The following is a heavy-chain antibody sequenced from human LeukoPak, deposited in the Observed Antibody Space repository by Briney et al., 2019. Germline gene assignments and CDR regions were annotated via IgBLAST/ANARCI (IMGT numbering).Heavy chain of an antibody. Sequence: ASVKVSCKASGYTFTGYYMHWVRQAPGQGLEWMGWINPNSGGTNYAQKFQGRVTMTRDTSISTAYMELSRLRSDDTAVYYCARDQEQWLVLPMYAFDIWGQGTMVTVSS. J-gene: IGHJ3*02. CDR2: INPNSGGT. V-gene: IGHV1-2*02. CDR1: GYTFTGYY. D-gene: IGHD6-19*01. CDR3: ARDQEQWLVLPMYAFDI.